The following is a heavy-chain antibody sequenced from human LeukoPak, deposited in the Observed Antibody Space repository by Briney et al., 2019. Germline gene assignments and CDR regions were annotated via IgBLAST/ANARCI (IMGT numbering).Heavy chain of an antibody. CDR3: AKSTTMIRGPHYFDY. Sequence: PGGSLRLSCAASGFTFSSYSMNWVRQAPGKGLEWVSSISSSSSYIYYADSVKGRFTISRDNAKNSLYLQMNSLRAEDTAVYYCAKSTTMIRGPHYFDYWGQGTLVTVSS. CDR1: GFTFSSYS. V-gene: IGHV3-21*01. D-gene: IGHD3-10*01. J-gene: IGHJ4*02. CDR2: ISSSSSYI.